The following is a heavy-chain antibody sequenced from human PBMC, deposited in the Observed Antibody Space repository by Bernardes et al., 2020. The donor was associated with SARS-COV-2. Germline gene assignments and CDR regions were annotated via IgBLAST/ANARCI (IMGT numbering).Heavy chain of an antibody. Sequence: GGSLRLSCAASGFTFSSYAMNWVRQAPGKGLEWVSAISGSGGSTYYADSVKGRFTISRDNSKNTLYLQMNILRAEDTAVYYCAKDTYYDILTGYWHYWGQGTLVTVSS. CDR1: GFTFSSYA. V-gene: IGHV3-23*01. CDR3: AKDTYYDILTGYWHY. J-gene: IGHJ4*02. D-gene: IGHD3-9*01. CDR2: ISGSGGST.